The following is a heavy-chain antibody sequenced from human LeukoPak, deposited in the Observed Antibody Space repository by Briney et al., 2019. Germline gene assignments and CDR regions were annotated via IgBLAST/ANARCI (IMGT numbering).Heavy chain of an antibody. CDR3: ARDELTPDIVPTLDP. D-gene: IGHD2-15*01. J-gene: IGHJ5*02. Sequence: SVKVSCKASGGTFSSYAISWVRPAPGQGLEWMGRIIPIFGIANYAQKFQGRVTITADKSTSTAYMELSSLRSEDTAVYYCARDELTPDIVPTLDPWGQGTLVTVSS. CDR2: IIPIFGIA. V-gene: IGHV1-69*04. CDR1: GGTFSSYA.